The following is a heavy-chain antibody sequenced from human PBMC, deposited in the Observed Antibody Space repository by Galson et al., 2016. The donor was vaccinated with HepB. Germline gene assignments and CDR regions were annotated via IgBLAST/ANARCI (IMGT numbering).Heavy chain of an antibody. V-gene: IGHV3-23*01. CDR3: AKDQEDYGDWGLYYYYGMDV. J-gene: IGHJ6*02. CDR2: ISGLGSST. D-gene: IGHD4-17*01. CDR1: GFTFTNYA. Sequence: SLRLSCAASGFTFTNYAMTWVRQAPGKGLEWVSTISGLGSSTYYADSVKGRFTISRDNSRNTLYLQMNSLRAQDTAVFYCAKDQEDYGDWGLYYYYGMDVWGQGTTVTVSS.